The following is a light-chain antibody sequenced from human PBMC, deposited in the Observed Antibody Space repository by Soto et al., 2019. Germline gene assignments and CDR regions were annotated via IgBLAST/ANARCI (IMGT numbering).Light chain of an antibody. V-gene: IGLV2-23*02. CDR1: SSDVGSYNP. Sequence: QSALTQPASVSGSPGQSITISCTGTSSDVGSYNPVSWYQQHPGKAPKLMIYEVSKRPSGVSNRFSGSKSGNTASLTISGLQAEDEADYYCCSYAGSSILFGGGTKLTVL. CDR3: CSYAGSSIL. J-gene: IGLJ3*02. CDR2: EVS.